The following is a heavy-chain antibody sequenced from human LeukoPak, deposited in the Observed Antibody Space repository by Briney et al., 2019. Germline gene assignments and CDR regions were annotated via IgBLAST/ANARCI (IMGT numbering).Heavy chain of an antibody. D-gene: IGHD3-22*01. V-gene: IGHV3-30-3*01. J-gene: IGHJ4*02. CDR1: GFTYSRYA. CDR3: ARALRDYYDSSGYYPDY. CDR2: ISYDGSNK. Sequence: GGSLRLSCAASGFTYSRYAMHWVRQAPGKGLEWVADISYDGSNKYYADSVNCRFTISRDNSKNTLYLQMNSLRAEDTAVYYCARALRDYYDSSGYYPDYWGQGTLVTVSS.